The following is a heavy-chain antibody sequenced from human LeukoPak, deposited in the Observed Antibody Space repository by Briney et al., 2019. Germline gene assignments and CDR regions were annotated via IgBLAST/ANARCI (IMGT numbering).Heavy chain of an antibody. V-gene: IGHV1-46*01. CDR2: INPSADST. CDR1: GYTFTSYY. CDR3: ARGHPSATGYSGGWYFHY. D-gene: IGHD6-19*01. J-gene: IGHJ4*02. Sequence: GASVKVSCKASGYTFTSYYIHWVRQAPGQGLEWMGIINPSADSTNYAQKFQGRVTMTRDMSTSTVYMDLSSLTSEDTAVYYCARGHPSATGYSGGWYFHYWGQGTLVTVSS.